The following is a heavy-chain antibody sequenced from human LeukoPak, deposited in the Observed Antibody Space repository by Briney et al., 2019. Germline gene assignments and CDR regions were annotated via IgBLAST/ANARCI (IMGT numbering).Heavy chain of an antibody. D-gene: IGHD2-2*01. V-gene: IGHV1-2*04. CDR3: ARGLPILGVVPAAIFDY. Sequence: ASVNVSCTASGYTFTGYYMHWVRQAPGQGLEWMGWINPNSGGTNYAQKFQGWVTMTRDTSISTAYMELSRLRSDDTAVYYCARGLPILGVVPAAIFDYWGQGTLVTVSS. CDR1: GYTFTGYY. J-gene: IGHJ4*02. CDR2: INPNSGGT.